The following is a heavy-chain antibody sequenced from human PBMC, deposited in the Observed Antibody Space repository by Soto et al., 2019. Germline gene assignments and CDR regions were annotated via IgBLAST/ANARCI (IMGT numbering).Heavy chain of an antibody. J-gene: IGHJ4*02. D-gene: IGHD6-19*01. CDR2: ISGSGGST. Sequence: GGSLRLSCAVSGFTFSNYAMRWVRQAPGKGLEWVSVISGSGGSTYYADSVKGRFTISRDNSKNTLFLQMNSLRAEDTAVYYCAKHGSACSTATCYRSNYFDYWGQGARVTVPS. V-gene: IGHV3-23*01. CDR1: GFTFSNYA. CDR3: AKHGSACSTATCYRSNYFDY.